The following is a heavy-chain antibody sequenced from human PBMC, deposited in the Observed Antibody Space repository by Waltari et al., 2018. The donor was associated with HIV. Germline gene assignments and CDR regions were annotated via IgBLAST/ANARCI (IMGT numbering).Heavy chain of an antibody. D-gene: IGHD3-16*01. CDR2: ISYDGSNK. CDR3: ARDALNLRLGEKTLGDYYYYGMDV. Sequence: QVQLVESGGGVVQPGRSLRLSCAASGFTFSSYAMHWVRQAPGKGLEWVAVISYDGSNKYYAYAVKGRLTISRDNSKNTLYLQMNSLRAEDTAVYYCARDALNLRLGEKTLGDYYYYGMDVWGQGTTVTVSS. J-gene: IGHJ6*02. V-gene: IGHV3-30*04. CDR1: GFTFSSYA.